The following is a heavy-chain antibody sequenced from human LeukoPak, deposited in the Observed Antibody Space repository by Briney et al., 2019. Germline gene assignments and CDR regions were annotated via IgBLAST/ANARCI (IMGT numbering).Heavy chain of an antibody. J-gene: IGHJ4*02. V-gene: IGHV3-43*02. Sequence: GGSLRLSCAASGFTFEDYAMHWVRQGPGKGLEWVSLISGNGNNIYYADSVKGRFTISRDNSKNSLYLQMNSLRTEDTALYYCARKHLESSSWYLPFDYWGQGTLVTVSS. D-gene: IGHD6-13*01. CDR2: ISGNGNNI. CDR3: ARKHLESSSWYLPFDY. CDR1: GFTFEDYA.